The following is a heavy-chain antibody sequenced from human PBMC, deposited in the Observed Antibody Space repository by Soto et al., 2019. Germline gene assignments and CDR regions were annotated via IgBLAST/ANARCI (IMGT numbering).Heavy chain of an antibody. J-gene: IGHJ5*02. CDR2: VSGMGFKN. CDR1: GSFLENFG. D-gene: IGHD1-7*01. CDR3: EKNQGVELGPLANEDGFDP. Sequence: PPGSLSLACAVSGSFLENFGIGWARHAQGHGLEWISSVSGMGFKNYYTNSVKDWLFICTDNSKSTICLELNNLIAEDTAVYVCEKNQGVELGPLANEDGFDPWGQGSVVTVSS. V-gene: IGHV3-23*01.